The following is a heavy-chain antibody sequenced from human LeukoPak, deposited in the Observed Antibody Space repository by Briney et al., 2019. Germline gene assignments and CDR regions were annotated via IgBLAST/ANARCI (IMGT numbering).Heavy chain of an antibody. J-gene: IGHJ3*02. D-gene: IGHD1-26*01. V-gene: IGHV1-46*01. CDR2: INPSGGST. Sequence: ASVKVSCKASGYTFTSYYMHWVRRAPGQRLEWMGIINPSGGSTSYAQKFQGRVTMTRDTSTSTVYMELSSLRSEDTAVYYCARDISGSYPNSDAFDIWGQGTMVTVSS. CDR1: GYTFTSYY. CDR3: ARDISGSYPNSDAFDI.